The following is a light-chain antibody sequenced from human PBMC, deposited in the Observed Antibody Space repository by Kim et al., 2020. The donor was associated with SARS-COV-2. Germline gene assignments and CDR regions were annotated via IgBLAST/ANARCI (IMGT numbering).Light chain of an antibody. CDR2: GAS. J-gene: IGKJ2*02. CDR3: QQYAGLPCT. V-gene: IGKV3-20*01. CDR1: ESVSSGN. Sequence: EIVLTQSPATLSLSPGQGATISCRASESVSSGNLAWYQQKPGQAPRLLIYGASSRATGIPDRFSGGGSGTDFTLTISRLEPEDFAAYHCQQYAGLPCTFGQGTKVDIK.